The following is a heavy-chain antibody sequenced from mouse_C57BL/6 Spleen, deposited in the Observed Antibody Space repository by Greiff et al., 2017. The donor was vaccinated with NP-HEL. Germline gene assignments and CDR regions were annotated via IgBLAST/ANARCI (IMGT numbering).Heavy chain of an antibody. D-gene: IGHD3-3*01. CDR3: ARGQGGPFAY. V-gene: IGHV5-4*01. CDR1: GFTFSSYA. CDR2: ISDGGSYT. J-gene: IGHJ2*01. Sequence: EVQLVESGGGLVKPGGSLKLSCAASGFTFSSYAMSWVRQTPEKRLEWVATISDGGSYTYYPDNVQGRFTISRDNAKNKLYLQMSHLKSEDTAIYYWARGQGGPFAYWGQGTPLTVSA.